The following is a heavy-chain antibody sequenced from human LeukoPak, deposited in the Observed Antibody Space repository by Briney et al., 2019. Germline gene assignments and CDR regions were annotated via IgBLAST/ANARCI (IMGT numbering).Heavy chain of an antibody. CDR1: GGSISSYY. D-gene: IGHD1-1*01. V-gene: IGHV4-59*01. J-gene: IGHJ6*03. CDR3: ARVSWFPGTSYYYMDV. CDR2: IHDSGTT. Sequence: SETLSLTCTVSGGSISSYYWSWIRQPPGKGLEWFGYIHDSGTTNYNPSLKSRVTISVDTSKNQFSLKLTSVTTADTAVYYCARVSWFPGTSYYYMDVWGKGTTVTVSS.